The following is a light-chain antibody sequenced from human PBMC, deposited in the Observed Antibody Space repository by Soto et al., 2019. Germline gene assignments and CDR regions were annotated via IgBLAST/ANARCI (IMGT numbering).Light chain of an antibody. J-gene: IGKJ2*01. CDR2: GAS. CDR1: QSVSSSY. CDR3: QQDGSSPRT. Sequence: EIVLTQSPGTLSLSPGERATLSCRASQSVSSSYLAWYQQKPGQAPRLLIYGASSMATGIPDRFSVSGSGTDFTFTISRLEPESFAVCYGQQDGSSPRTFGQGTKLEIK. V-gene: IGKV3-20*01.